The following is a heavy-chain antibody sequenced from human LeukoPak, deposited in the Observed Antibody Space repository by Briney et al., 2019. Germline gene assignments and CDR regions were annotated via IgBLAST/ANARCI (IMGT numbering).Heavy chain of an antibody. CDR2: LSSRSDTI. J-gene: IGHJ6*02. V-gene: IGHV3-48*02. D-gene: IGHD2-21*01. Sequence: GGSLRLSCAASGFTFRNYNMNWVRQAPGKGLEWLSYLSSRSDTIYYADSVKGRFTISRDNAKNSLYLQMNSLSDEDTAVYYCARDCGAAHGMDVWGPGTTVTVSS. CDR3: ARDCGAAHGMDV. CDR1: GFTFRNYN.